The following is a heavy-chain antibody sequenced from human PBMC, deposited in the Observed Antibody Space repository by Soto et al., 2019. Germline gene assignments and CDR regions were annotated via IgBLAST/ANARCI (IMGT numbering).Heavy chain of an antibody. CDR2: ISGSGGST. Sequence: SLRLSCAASGFTFSSYAMSWVRQAPGKGLEWVSAISGSGGSTYYADSVKGRFTISRDNSKNTLYLQMNSLRAEDTAVYYCAKDQAYGDYECYFDYWGQGTLVTV. V-gene: IGHV3-23*01. J-gene: IGHJ4*02. CDR1: GFTFSSYA. CDR3: AKDQAYGDYECYFDY. D-gene: IGHD4-17*01.